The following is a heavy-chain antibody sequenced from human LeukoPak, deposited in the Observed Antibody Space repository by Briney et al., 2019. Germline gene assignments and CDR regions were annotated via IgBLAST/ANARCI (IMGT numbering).Heavy chain of an antibody. V-gene: IGHV3-23*01. D-gene: IGHD6-6*01. CDR1: GLSFTSFA. CDR2: LRGDGET. CDR3: AKDRASRPSYYYYYYMDV. J-gene: IGHJ6*03. Sequence: GGSLRLSCAASGLSFTSFAMSWVRQAPARGPEWVSSLRGDGETFYADSVKGRFTISRDNSKNTLYLQMNSLRAEDTAVYYCAKDRASRPSYYYYYYMDVWGKGTTVTVSS.